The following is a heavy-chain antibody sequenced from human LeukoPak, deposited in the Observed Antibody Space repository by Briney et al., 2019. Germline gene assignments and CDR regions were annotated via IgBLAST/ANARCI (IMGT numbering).Heavy chain of an antibody. J-gene: IGHJ4*02. CDR1: GFTFSSYS. CDR2: ISSSSSTI. D-gene: IGHD3-10*01. Sequence: SGGSLRLSCAASGFTFSSYSMNWVRQAPGKGLEWVSYISSSSSTIYYADSVKGRFTISRDNAKNSLYLQMNSLRAEDTAVYYCARQITMVRGAIDYWGQGTLVTVSS. CDR3: ARQITMVRGAIDY. V-gene: IGHV3-48*01.